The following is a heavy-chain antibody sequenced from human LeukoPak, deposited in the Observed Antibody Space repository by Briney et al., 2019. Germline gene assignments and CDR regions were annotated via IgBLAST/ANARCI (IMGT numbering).Heavy chain of an antibody. CDR2: ISGSGGST. Sequence: GGSLRLSCAASGFTFSSYVMSWVRQAPGKGLEWVSGISGSGGSTCYADSVKGRFTISRDNSKNTLYLQMNSLRAEDTAVYYCARDQRGDFWSGSTYYFDYWGQGTLVTVSS. CDR1: GFTFSSYV. J-gene: IGHJ4*02. V-gene: IGHV3-23*01. D-gene: IGHD3-3*01. CDR3: ARDQRGDFWSGSTYYFDY.